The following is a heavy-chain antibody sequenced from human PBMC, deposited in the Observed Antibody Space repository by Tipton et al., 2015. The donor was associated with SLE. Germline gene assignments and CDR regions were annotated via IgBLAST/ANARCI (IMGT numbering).Heavy chain of an antibody. D-gene: IGHD6-13*01. J-gene: IGHJ4*02. Sequence: LRLSCTVSGGSISSYYWSWIRQPPGKGLEWIGYIYYSGSTNYNPSLKSRVTISVDTSENQFSLKLSSVTAADTAVYYCARVAAAGTVDYWGQGTLVTVSS. CDR3: ARVAAAGTVDY. V-gene: IGHV4-59*01. CDR2: IYYSGST. CDR1: GGSISSYY.